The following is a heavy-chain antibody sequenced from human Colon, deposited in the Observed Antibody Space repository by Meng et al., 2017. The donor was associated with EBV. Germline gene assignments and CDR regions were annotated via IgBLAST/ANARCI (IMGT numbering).Heavy chain of an antibody. D-gene: IGHD2-2*03. V-gene: IGHV4-34*02. CDR1: GVSLSVYF. CDR2: LNHSGSG. J-gene: IGHJ4*02. Sequence: QVHPQHVGAGLFPPSVHLTLTCGCLGVSLSVYFCSWLRHVPGRTLEFIGDLNHSGSGNYNPSLRSRVTISVDTSKNQIFLNLHSVTAADTAVYHCARTFGYCSNNNCPRTLGYWGQGTLVTVSS. CDR3: ARTFGYCSNNNCPRTLGY.